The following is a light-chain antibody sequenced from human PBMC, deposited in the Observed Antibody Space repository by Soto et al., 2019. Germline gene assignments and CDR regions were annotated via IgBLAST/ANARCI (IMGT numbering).Light chain of an antibody. V-gene: IGKV1-5*01. Sequence: DIQMTQSPSTLSASVGDRVTITCRASQSISSWLAWYQQKPGKAPKLLIYDASSLESGVPSRFSGSGSATEFTLTISSLQPDDFATYYCQQYNSYSWTFGQGTKVEIK. CDR3: QQYNSYSWT. J-gene: IGKJ1*01. CDR2: DAS. CDR1: QSISSW.